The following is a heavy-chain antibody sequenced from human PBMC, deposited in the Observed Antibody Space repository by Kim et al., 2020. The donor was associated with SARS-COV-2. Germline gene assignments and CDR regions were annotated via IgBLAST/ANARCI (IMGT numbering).Heavy chain of an antibody. V-gene: IGHV3-30*18. CDR2: ISYDGSNK. J-gene: IGHJ4*02. Sequence: GGSLRLSCAASGFTFSSYGMHWVRQAPGKGLEWVAVISYDGSNKYYADSVKGRFTISRDNSKNTLYLQMNSLRAEDTAVYYCAKGGLGAKPMVLFDYWGQGTLVTVSS. CDR1: GFTFSSYG. D-gene: IGHD3-16*01. CDR3: AKGGLGAKPMVLFDY.